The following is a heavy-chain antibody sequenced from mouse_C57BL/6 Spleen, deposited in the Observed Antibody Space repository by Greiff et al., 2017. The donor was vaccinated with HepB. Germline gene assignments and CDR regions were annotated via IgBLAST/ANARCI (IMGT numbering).Heavy chain of an antibody. CDR3: ARSITTVVDWYFDV. Sequence: VKLVESGPELVKPGASVKISCKASGYAFSSSWMNWVKQRPGKGLEWIGRIYPGDGDTNYNGKFKGKATLTADKSSSTAYMQLSSLTSEDSAVYFCARSITTVVDWYFDVWGTGTTVTVSS. D-gene: IGHD1-1*01. CDR2: IYPGDGDT. CDR1: GYAFSSSW. V-gene: IGHV1-82*01. J-gene: IGHJ1*03.